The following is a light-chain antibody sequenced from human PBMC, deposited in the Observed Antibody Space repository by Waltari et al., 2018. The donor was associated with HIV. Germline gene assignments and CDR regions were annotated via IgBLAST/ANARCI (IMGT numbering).Light chain of an antibody. V-gene: IGKV3-15*01. J-gene: IGKJ5*01. Sequence: EIVMTQSPATLSVSPGESATLSCRASQSVGTKLAWYQQKPGQAPRLLIYGASIRATGIPARFSGSGSGMEFTLTISSLQFEDFAVYYCQQNSYWLPITFGQGTRLEI. CDR2: GAS. CDR1: QSVGTK. CDR3: QQNSYWLPIT.